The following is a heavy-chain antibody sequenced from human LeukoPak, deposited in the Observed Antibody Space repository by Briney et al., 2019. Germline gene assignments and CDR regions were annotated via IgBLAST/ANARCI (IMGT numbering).Heavy chain of an antibody. CDR1: GYSFTSYW. J-gene: IGHJ4*02. CDR3: ASSSDILTGYYIGPVDY. Sequence: GESLKISCKGSGYSFTSYWISWVRQMPGKGLEWMGRIDPSDSYTIYSPSFQGHVTISADKSISTAYLQWSSLKASDTAMYYCASSSDILTGYYIGPVDYWGQGTLVTVSS. D-gene: IGHD3-9*01. CDR2: IDPSDSYT. V-gene: IGHV5-10-1*01.